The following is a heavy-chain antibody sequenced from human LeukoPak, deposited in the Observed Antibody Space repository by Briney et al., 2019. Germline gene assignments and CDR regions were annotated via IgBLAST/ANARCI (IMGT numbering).Heavy chain of an antibody. D-gene: IGHD6-6*01. CDR1: GFTFSDYY. CDR3: VTHSSSADY. V-gene: IGHV3-11*04. Sequence: GGSLRLSCAASGFTFSDYYMSWIRQAPGKGLEWVSYISSSDSTIYYADSVKGRFTISRDNAKNSLSLQMNSLRADDTAIYFCVTHSSSADYWGQGTLVTVSS. J-gene: IGHJ4*02. CDR2: ISSSDSTI.